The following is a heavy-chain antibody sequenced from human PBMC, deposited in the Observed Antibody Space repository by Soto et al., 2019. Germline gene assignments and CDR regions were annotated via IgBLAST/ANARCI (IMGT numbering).Heavy chain of an antibody. J-gene: IGHJ4*02. V-gene: IGHV4-59*01. CDR1: GGSIIIYD. CDR3: ARDSYHFDD. CDR2: IYYSGST. Sequence: SETLSLTGTVSGGSIIIYDWSWIRQPPGKGLEWIGYIYYSGSTDYNPSLKSRVTISVDTSKNQFSLKLRSVTAADTAVYYCARDSYHFDDWGQGILVTVSS. D-gene: IGHD2-2*02.